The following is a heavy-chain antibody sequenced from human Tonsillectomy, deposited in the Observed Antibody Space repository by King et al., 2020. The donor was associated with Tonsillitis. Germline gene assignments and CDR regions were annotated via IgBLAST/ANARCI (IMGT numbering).Heavy chain of an antibody. Sequence: QVQLQESGPGLVKPSETLALTCTVSGGSVSSGSYYWSWIRQPPGKGLEWIGYIYYSGSTNYNPSLKSRVTISVDTSKNQFSLKLSSVTAADTAVYCCARELGQDIVVVPAAISWYFDLWGRGTLVTVSS. D-gene: IGHD2-2*01. CDR2: IYYSGST. CDR1: GGSVSSGSYY. V-gene: IGHV4-61*01. CDR3: ARELGQDIVVVPAAISWYFDL. J-gene: IGHJ2*01.